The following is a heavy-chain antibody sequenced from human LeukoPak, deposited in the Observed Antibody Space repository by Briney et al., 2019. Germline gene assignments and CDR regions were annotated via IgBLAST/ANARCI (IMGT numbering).Heavy chain of an antibody. CDR1: GGSISSGGYY. CDR2: IYYSGST. CDR3: ARGKVAAYYFDY. V-gene: IGHV4-31*03. J-gene: IGHJ4*02. D-gene: IGHD2-15*01. Sequence: SETLSLTCTVSGGSISSGGYYWSWIRQHPGKGLEWIGYIYYSGSTYYNPSLKSRVTLSVDTSKNQFSLKLSSVTAADTAVYYCARGKVAAYYFDYWGQGTLVTVSS.